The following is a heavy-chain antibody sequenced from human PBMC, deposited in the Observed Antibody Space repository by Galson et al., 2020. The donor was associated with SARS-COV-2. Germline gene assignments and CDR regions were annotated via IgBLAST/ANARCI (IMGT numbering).Heavy chain of an antibody. J-gene: IGHJ3*02. D-gene: IGHD3-9*01. CDR2: ISSSSEFI. CDR1: GFTFSKYS. V-gene: IGHV3-21*01. CDR3: ARSGLTGLTGDGFDI. Sequence: GESLKISCAASGFTFSKYSINWVRQAPGKGLEWVSSISSSSEFIYYTDSVKGRFTISRDDAKNSLYLQMNSLRVDDTAVYFCARSGLTGLTGDGFDIWGQGTVVTVSS.